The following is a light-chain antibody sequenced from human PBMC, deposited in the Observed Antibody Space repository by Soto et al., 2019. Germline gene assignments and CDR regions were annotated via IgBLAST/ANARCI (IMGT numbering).Light chain of an antibody. CDR3: QKYGNSPQT. V-gene: IGKV3-20*01. J-gene: IGKJ1*01. Sequence: EIVLTQSPGTLSLSPGERATLSCRTSQSVSSSYLAWYQQKPGQAPRILIYGESSRATGIPNRLSGSGSGTDLNLTISRLEPEDFAVYYCQKYGNSPQTCGQGTKVDIK. CDR1: QSVSSSY. CDR2: GES.